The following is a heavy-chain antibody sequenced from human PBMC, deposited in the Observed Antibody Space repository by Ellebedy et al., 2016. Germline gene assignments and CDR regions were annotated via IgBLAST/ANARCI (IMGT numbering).Heavy chain of an antibody. V-gene: IGHV3-23*01. CDR2: ISSSGGST. D-gene: IGHD5-18*01. CDR3: AKDMQLSY. J-gene: IGHJ4*02. CDR1: GFTFSDAA. Sequence: GGSLRLXCAASGFTFSDAAMCWVRQAPGKGLEWVSLISSSGGSTYYADSVKGRFTISRDDSKNTLSLEMNSLRAEDTAVYYCAKDMQLSYWGQGTLVTVSS.